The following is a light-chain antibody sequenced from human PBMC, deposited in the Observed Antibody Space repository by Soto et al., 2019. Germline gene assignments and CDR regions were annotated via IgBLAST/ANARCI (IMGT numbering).Light chain of an antibody. Sequence: VLTQSASTLSLSAGERATLSCRASQSVSSYLAWYQQKPGQAPRLLIYDASNRATGIPARFSGSGSGTDFTLTISSLETEDFAVYYCQQRSNWPITFGQGTRLEIK. J-gene: IGKJ5*01. CDR3: QQRSNWPIT. CDR1: QSVSSY. V-gene: IGKV3-11*01. CDR2: DAS.